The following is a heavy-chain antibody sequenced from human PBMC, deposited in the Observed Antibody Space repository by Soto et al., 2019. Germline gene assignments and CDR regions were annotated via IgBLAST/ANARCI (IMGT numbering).Heavy chain of an antibody. CDR1: GYIFTDYW. D-gene: IGHD3-3*01. CDR2: IDPSESYN. J-gene: IGHJ6*02. Sequence: ESLKISCKGSGYIFTDYWISWVRQMPGKGLEWVGRIDPSESYNNYSPSIQGHVTISADRSISTAYLQWSSLKASDTATYYCARKRFLEWLESPDYYYGMDVWRQGTTVTVSS. CDR3: ARKRFLEWLESPDYYYGMDV. V-gene: IGHV5-10-1*01.